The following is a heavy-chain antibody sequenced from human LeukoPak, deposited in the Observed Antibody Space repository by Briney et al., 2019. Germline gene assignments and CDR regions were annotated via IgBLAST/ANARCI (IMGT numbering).Heavy chain of an antibody. Sequence: ASVKVSCKASGYTFTSYDINWVRQATGQGLEWMGWMNPNSGNTGYAQKFQGRVTITRNTTISTAYMELSSLRSEDTAVYYCARAQSIAAADHFDYWGQGTLVTVSS. V-gene: IGHV1-8*03. CDR1: GYTFTSYD. CDR2: MNPNSGNT. CDR3: ARAQSIAAADHFDY. D-gene: IGHD6-13*01. J-gene: IGHJ4*02.